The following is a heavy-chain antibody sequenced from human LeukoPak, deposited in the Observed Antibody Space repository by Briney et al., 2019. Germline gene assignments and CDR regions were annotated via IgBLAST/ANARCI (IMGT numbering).Heavy chain of an antibody. V-gene: IGHV3-49*04. J-gene: IGHJ4*02. CDR2: IRSKAYGGTT. Sequence: GGSLRLSCAASGFTFSSYWMTWVRQAPGKGLEWVGFIRSKAYGGTTEYAASVKGRFTISRDDSKSIAYLQMNSLKTEDTAVYYCTRAPLGYCSGGSCYPYYFDYWGQGTLVTVSS. CDR1: GFTFSSYW. CDR3: TRAPLGYCSGGSCYPYYFDY. D-gene: IGHD2-15*01.